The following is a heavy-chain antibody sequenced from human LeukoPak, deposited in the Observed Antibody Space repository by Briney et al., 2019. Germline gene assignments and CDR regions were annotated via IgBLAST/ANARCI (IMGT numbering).Heavy chain of an antibody. V-gene: IGHV4-4*07. CDR2: IATSGST. CDR1: GGSISSYY. J-gene: IGHJ3*02. CDR3: ARDPSGSWGVSAFDI. D-gene: IGHD1-26*01. Sequence: SETLSLTCTVSGGSISSYYWSWIRQPAGKGLEWIGRIATSGSTNYNLSLKSRVTMSVDMSKNQFSLKLRSVTAADTAVYYCARDPSGSWGVSAFDIWGQGTMVTVSS.